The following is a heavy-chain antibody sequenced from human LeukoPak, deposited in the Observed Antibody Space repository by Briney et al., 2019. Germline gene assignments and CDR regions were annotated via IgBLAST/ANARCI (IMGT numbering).Heavy chain of an antibody. V-gene: IGHV4-59*08. CDR1: GGSINPYY. Sequence: SDTLSLTCTVSGGSINPYYWSWIRQPPGKGLEYIGYISYTGSTNSNPSLKSRLTISVDTSKNQLSLKLRSVTAADTAVYYCARILDYGDYAFDKWGQGTLVTVSS. J-gene: IGHJ4*02. D-gene: IGHD4-17*01. CDR2: ISYTGST. CDR3: ARILDYGDYAFDK.